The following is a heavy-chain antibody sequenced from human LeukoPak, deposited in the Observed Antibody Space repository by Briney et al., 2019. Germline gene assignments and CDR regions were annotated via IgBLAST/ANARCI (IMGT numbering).Heavy chain of an antibody. Sequence: PSETLSLTCTVSGGSISSGGYYWSWIRQPPGKGLEWIGYIYHSGSTYYNPSLKSRVTISVDRSKNQFSLKLSSVTAADTAVYYCARDGDQLLLDYWGQGTLVTVSS. CDR3: ARDGDQLLLDY. CDR1: GGSISSGGYY. V-gene: IGHV4-30-2*01. CDR2: IYHSGST. D-gene: IGHD2-2*01. J-gene: IGHJ4*02.